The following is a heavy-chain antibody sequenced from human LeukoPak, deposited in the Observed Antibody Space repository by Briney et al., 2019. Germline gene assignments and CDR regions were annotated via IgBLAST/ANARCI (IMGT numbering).Heavy chain of an antibody. CDR2: FDPEDGET. J-gene: IGHJ4*02. CDR1: GYTLTELS. CDR3: ATDGGALRPGSYRYYFDY. Sequence: ASVKVSRKVSGYTLTELSMHWVRQAPGKGLEWMGGFDPEDGETIYAQKFQGRVTMTEDTSTDTAYMELSSLRSEDTAVYYCATDGGALRPGSYRYYFDYWGQGTLVTVSS. V-gene: IGHV1-24*01. D-gene: IGHD3-16*02.